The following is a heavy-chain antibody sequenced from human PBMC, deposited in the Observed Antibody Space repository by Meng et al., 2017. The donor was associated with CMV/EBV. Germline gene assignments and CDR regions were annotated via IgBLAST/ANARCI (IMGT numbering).Heavy chain of an antibody. D-gene: IGHD2-8*02. CDR1: GGTLSSYT. V-gene: IGHV1-69*02. CDR2: IIPILGIA. J-gene: IGHJ4*02. CDR3: AAGAGGVFSGYFDY. Sequence: SVKVSCKASGGTLSSYTISWVRQAPGQGLEWMGRIIPILGIANYAQKFQGRVTITADKSTSTAYMELSSLRSEDTAVYYCAAGAGGVFSGYFDYWGQGTLVTVSS.